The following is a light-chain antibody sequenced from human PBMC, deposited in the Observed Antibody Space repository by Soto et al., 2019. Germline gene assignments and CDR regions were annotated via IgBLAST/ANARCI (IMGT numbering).Light chain of an antibody. CDR2: GSI. J-gene: IGLJ1*01. CDR1: SSNIGAGYD. CDR3: QSYDSSLTLYV. V-gene: IGLV1-40*01. Sequence: QSVLTQPPSVSGAPGQRVTISCTGSSSNIGAGYDVHWYQQLPGTAPKLLIYGSIDRPSGVPDRFSGSKSGTSASLAITGLQAEDEADYYCQSYDSSLTLYVFGTGTKLTVL.